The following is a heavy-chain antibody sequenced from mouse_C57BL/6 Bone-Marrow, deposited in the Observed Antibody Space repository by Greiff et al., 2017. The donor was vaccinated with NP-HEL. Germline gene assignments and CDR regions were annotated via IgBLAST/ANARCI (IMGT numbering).Heavy chain of an antibody. CDR1: GYTFTSYW. J-gene: IGHJ3*01. Sequence: QVQLQQPGAELVKPGASVKMSCKASGYTFTSYWITWVKQRPGQGLEWIGDIYPGSGSTNYNEKFESKATLTVATSSSAAYMQLSSLTSEDSAVYYCARHYKTSYWGQGTLVTVSA. CDR3: ARHYKTSY. D-gene: IGHD2-12*01. V-gene: IGHV1-55*01. CDR2: IYPGSGST.